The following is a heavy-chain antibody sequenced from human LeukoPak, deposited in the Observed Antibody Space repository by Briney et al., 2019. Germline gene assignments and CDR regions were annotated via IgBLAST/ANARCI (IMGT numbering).Heavy chain of an antibody. CDR1: GFTFSNYA. Sequence: GGSLRLSCATSGFTFSNYAMHWVRQAPGKWLEWVAVIWYDGINKYYADSVKGRFTISRDNSKNTLSVQMNSLRVEDTAVYYCARGAMTERTFDIWGQGTKVTVSS. V-gene: IGHV3-33*01. J-gene: IGHJ3*02. CDR3: ARGAMTERTFDI. D-gene: IGHD2-2*01. CDR2: IWYDGINK.